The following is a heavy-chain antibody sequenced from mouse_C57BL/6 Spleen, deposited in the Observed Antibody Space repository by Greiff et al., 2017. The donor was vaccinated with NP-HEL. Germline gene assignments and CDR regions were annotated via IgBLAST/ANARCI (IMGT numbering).Heavy chain of an antibody. Sequence: QVQLQQPGAELVRPGSSVKLSCKASGYTFTSYWMHWVKQRPIQGLEWIGNIDPSDSETHYNQKFKDKATLTVDKSSSTAYMQLSSLTSEDSAVYYCARWVYGSPFDYWGQGTTLTVSS. D-gene: IGHD1-1*01. CDR3: ARWVYGSPFDY. J-gene: IGHJ2*01. V-gene: IGHV1-52*01. CDR1: GYTFTSYW. CDR2: IDPSDSET.